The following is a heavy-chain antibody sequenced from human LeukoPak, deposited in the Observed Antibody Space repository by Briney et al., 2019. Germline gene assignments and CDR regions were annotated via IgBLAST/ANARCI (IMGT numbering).Heavy chain of an antibody. Sequence: SDTLSLTCAVSGYSITSSSWWGWIRQPPGKGLEWIGYIYHSGTTYYNPSLQSRVTMSVDTSKNQFSLKLSSVTAVDTAVYYCARKENVCYYFDYWGQGTLVTVSS. CDR1: GYSITSSSW. D-gene: IGHD3-10*02. CDR2: IYHSGTT. J-gene: IGHJ4*02. CDR3: ARKENVCYYFDY. V-gene: IGHV4-28*01.